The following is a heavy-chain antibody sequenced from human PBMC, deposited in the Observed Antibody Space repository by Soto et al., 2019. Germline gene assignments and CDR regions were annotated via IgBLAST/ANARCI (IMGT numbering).Heavy chain of an antibody. CDR2: IYNIGST. V-gene: IGHV4-4*07. Sequence: SQTLSLTCTVSGGSISSYYWSWIRQPAGKGLEWIGRIYNIGSTNYNPSLKSRVTMSVDTSKNQFSLKLSSVTAADTAVYYCARSTVTHYDYYYGMDVWGQGTTVTVSS. D-gene: IGHD4-17*01. CDR1: GGSISSYY. J-gene: IGHJ6*02. CDR3: ARSTVTHYDYYYGMDV.